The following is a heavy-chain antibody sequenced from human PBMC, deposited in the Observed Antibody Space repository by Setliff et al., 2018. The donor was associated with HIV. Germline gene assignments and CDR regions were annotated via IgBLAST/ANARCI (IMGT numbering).Heavy chain of an antibody. J-gene: IGHJ4*02. CDR2: VYYRGGT. V-gene: IGHV4-39*07. CDR3: ARASRWGSIPFDY. Sequence: SETLSLTCAVSGGSMSDVSSYWGWIRQAPGRGLEWIGSVYYRGGTFDSPSLKSRITMSIDTSKNQFSLKLNSVTAADTAVYFCARASRWGSIPFDYWGQGTLVTVSS. D-gene: IGHD2-21*01. CDR1: GGSMSDVSSY.